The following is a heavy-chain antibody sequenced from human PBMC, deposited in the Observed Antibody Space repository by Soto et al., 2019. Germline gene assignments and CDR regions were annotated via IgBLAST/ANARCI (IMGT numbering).Heavy chain of an antibody. D-gene: IGHD5-18*01. V-gene: IGHV3-33*01. J-gene: IGHJ4*02. Sequence: QVQLVEAGGGVVQPGRSLRLSCAASGFTFSSYGMHWVRQAPGKGLXXXAVIWYDGSNKYYADSVKGRFTISRDNSKNTLYLQMNSLRAEDTAVYYCARDLFGYSYGQSPFDYWGQGTLVTVSS. CDR3: ARDLFGYSYGQSPFDY. CDR2: IWYDGSNK. CDR1: GFTFSSYG.